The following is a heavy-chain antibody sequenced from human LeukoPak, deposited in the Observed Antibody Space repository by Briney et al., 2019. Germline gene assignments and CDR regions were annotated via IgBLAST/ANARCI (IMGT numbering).Heavy chain of an antibody. CDR2: INLSGST. D-gene: IGHD1-26*01. CDR1: GGSFSGYY. J-gene: IGHJ4*02. CDR3: ARGLGGSYSAGY. V-gene: IGHV4-34*01. Sequence: SETLSLTCAVYGGSFSGYYWSWIRQPPGKGLEWIGEINLSGSTNYNPSLKSRVTISVDTSKNQFSLKLSSVTAADTAVYYCARGLGGSYSAGYWGQGTLVTVSS.